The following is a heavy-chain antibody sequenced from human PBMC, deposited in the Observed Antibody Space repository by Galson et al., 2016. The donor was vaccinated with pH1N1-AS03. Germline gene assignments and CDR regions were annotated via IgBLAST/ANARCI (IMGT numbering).Heavy chain of an antibody. CDR1: GFSFSSYG. CDR3: AKDHSNFYGMDV. CDR2: IPYDGNNK. Sequence: SLRLSCAASGFSFSSYGMHRARQAPGKGLEWVAFIPYDGNNKYYSDSVKGRFTISRDNSKNTVYLQMSSLRAEDTAVYYCAKDHSNFYGMDVWGQGTTVTVSS. J-gene: IGHJ6*02. V-gene: IGHV3-30*02. D-gene: IGHD4-11*01.